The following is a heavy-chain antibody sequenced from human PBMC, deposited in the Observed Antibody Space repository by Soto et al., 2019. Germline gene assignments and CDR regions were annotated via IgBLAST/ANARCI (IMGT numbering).Heavy chain of an antibody. V-gene: IGHV4-31*03. CDR1: GGSITTSGPY. D-gene: IGHD2-2*02. CDR2: IYPSGNT. CDR3: ARATFQVLYGKPYCDS. Sequence: PSVTLSLPGSVSGGSITTSGPYRSWINPHPGTGLERLGTIYPSGNTAYNPSLHSRLTISVYTSKHNFSLMVDYEPAAAPALYFRARATFQVLYGKPYCDSWGQGTLVTVSS. J-gene: IGHJ4*02.